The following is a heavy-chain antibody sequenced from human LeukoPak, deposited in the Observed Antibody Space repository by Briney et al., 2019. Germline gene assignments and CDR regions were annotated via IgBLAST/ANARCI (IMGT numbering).Heavy chain of an antibody. D-gene: IGHD3-22*01. V-gene: IGHV3-7*01. Sequence: GGSLRLSCAASGFTFSTYWMSWVRQAPGKGLEWVANIKEDGSEKYYGDSVKGRFTISRDNAKNSLYLQMNSLRAEVTAVYYCARDSSGYQWGQGTLVTVSS. J-gene: IGHJ4*02. CDR2: IKEDGSEK. CDR1: GFTFSTYW. CDR3: ARDSSGYQ.